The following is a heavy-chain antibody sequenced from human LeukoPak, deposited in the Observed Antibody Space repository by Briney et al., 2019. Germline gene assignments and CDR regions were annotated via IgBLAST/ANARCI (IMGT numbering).Heavy chain of an antibody. V-gene: IGHV1-8*01. CDR1: GYTFTSYD. D-gene: IGHD3-3*01. Sequence: GASVKVSCKASGYTFTSYDINWVRQATGQGLEWMGWMNPNSGNTGYAQKFQGRVTMTRNTSISTAYMELSSLRSEDTAVYYCAREWPDFWSGYFTYYYYYGMDVWGQGTTVTVSS. J-gene: IGHJ6*02. CDR3: AREWPDFWSGYFTYYYYYGMDV. CDR2: MNPNSGNT.